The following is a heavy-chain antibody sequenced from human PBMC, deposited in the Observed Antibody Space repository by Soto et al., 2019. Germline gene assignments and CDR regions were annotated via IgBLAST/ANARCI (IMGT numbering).Heavy chain of an antibody. J-gene: IGHJ5*02. CDR1: GGAVSSGTYY. V-gene: IGHV4-61*01. CDR2: IYFTGST. CDR3: TRGPPRVQWFDP. Sequence: SATLSLTCTVSGGAVSSGTYYWSWIRQPPGKGLEWIGHIYFTGSTNYSPSLKSRVTMSLDTSRNQFSLKLSSVTAADTAVYYCTRGPPRVQWFDPWGLGTLVTV.